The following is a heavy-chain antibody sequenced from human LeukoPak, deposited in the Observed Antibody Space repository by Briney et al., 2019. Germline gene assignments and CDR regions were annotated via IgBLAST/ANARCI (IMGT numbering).Heavy chain of an antibody. Sequence: GGSLRLSCAASGFSISSNYMSWVRQAPGKGLEWASVIYSGGSTYYADSVKGRFTISRDNSKNTLYLQMNSLRAEDTAVYYCAKTRGQDHWGQGTLVTVSS. CDR3: AKTRGQDH. J-gene: IGHJ4*02. CDR2: IYSGGST. D-gene: IGHD3-10*01. CDR1: GFSISSNY. V-gene: IGHV3-66*01.